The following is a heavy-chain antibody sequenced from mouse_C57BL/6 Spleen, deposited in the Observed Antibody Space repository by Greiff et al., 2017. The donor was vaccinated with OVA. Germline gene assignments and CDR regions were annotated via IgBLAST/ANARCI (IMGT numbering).Heavy chain of an antibody. CDR1: GYTFTSYW. Sequence: VQLQQPGAELVMPGASVKLSCKASGYTFTSYWMHWVKQRPGQGLEWIGEIDPSDSYTNYNQKFKGKSKLTVDKSSSTAYMQLSSLTSEDSAVYYCARRGGLVTTVHFDYWGQGTTLTVSS. V-gene: IGHV1-69*01. CDR2: IDPSDSYT. J-gene: IGHJ2*01. CDR3: ARRGGLVTTVHFDY. D-gene: IGHD1-1*01.